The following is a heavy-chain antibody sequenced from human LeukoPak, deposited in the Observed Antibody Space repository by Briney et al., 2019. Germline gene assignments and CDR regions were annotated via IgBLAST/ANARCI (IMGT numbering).Heavy chain of an antibody. CDR3: ARETGVLYYFDY. D-gene: IGHD1-1*01. CDR2: ISSNGGST. V-gene: IGHV3-64*01. CDR1: GFTFSNYN. Sequence: PGGSLRLSCAASGFTFSNYNMNWVRQAPGKGLEYVSAISSNGGSTYYANSVKGGFTISRDNSKNTLYLQMGSLRAEDMAVYYCARETGVLYYFDYWGQGTLVTVSS. J-gene: IGHJ4*02.